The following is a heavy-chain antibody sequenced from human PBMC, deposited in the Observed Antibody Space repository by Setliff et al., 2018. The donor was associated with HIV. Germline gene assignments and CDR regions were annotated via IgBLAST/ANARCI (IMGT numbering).Heavy chain of an antibody. CDR3: ARAPSCADSWCYMYYYYYYGMDV. Sequence: SETLSLTCTLYGGSLTNYYWTWIRQSPEKGLEWIGEIVDRGSTNYGPSLKSRVTISLDTSKKQFSLRLNSVTAADTGVYYCARAPSCADSWCYMYYYYYYGMDVWGLGTTVTVSS. J-gene: IGHJ6*02. CDR2: IVDRGST. V-gene: IGHV4-34*12. D-gene: IGHD2-8*01. CDR1: GGSLTNYY.